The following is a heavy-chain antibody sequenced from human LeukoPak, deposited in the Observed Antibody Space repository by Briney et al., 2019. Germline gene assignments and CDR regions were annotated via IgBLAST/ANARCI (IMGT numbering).Heavy chain of an antibody. V-gene: IGHV3-23*03. CDR2: IYGGGST. Sequence: GGSLRLSCAASGFTFSSYAMSWVRQAPGKGLEWVSVIYGGGSTYYADSVRGRFIISRDNSKNTLYLQMNSLRADDTAVYYCAREFFGGRRSGPGSFDYWGQGTVVTVSS. CDR1: GFTFSSYA. J-gene: IGHJ4*02. CDR3: AREFFGGRRSGPGSFDY. D-gene: IGHD3-3*01.